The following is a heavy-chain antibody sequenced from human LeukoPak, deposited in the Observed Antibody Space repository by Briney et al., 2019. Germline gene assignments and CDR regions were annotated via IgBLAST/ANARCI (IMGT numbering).Heavy chain of an antibody. D-gene: IGHD3-10*01. CDR3: TTDGLKMFRGVIRNDAFDI. Sequence: PGGSLRLSCAASGFTFSNAWMSWVRQAPRKGLEWVGRIKSKTDGGKTDYAAPVKGTFTISRDDSKNTLYLQMNSLKTEDTAVYYCTTDGLKMFRGVIRNDAFDIWGQGTMVTGSS. J-gene: IGHJ3*02. CDR1: GFTFSNAW. CDR2: IKSKTDGGKT. V-gene: IGHV3-15*01.